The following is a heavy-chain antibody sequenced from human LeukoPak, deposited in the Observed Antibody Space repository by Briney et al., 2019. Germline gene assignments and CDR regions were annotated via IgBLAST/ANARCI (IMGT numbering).Heavy chain of an antibody. D-gene: IGHD3-10*01. CDR3: AKDIAGSGGFYYMDV. CDR2: ISWNSGSI. CDR1: GFTFDDYA. J-gene: IGHJ6*03. Sequence: GGSLRLSCAASGFTFDDYAMRWVRQAPGKGLGWVSGISWNSGSIGYADSVKGRFTISRDNAKNSLYLQMNSLRAEDMALYYCAKDIAGSGGFYYMDVWGKGTTVTVSS. V-gene: IGHV3-9*03.